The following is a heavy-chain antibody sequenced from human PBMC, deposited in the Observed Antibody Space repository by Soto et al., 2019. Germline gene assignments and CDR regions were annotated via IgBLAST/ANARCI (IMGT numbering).Heavy chain of an antibody. CDR2: ISSSGSTI. Sequence: GGSLRLSCAASGFTFSDYYMSWIRQAPGKGLEWVSYISSSGSTIYYADSVKGRFTISRDNAKNSLYLQMNSLRAEDTAVYYCARDGEYYDILTGYYMKYYFDYWGQGTLVTVSS. V-gene: IGHV3-11*01. J-gene: IGHJ4*02. CDR1: GFTFSDYY. CDR3: ARDGEYYDILTGYYMKYYFDY. D-gene: IGHD3-9*01.